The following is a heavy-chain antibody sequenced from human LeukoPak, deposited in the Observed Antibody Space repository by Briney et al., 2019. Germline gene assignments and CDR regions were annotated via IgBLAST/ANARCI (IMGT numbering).Heavy chain of an antibody. V-gene: IGHV1-8*03. CDR1: GYTFTSYD. D-gene: IGHD3-10*01. CDR3: ARGVGVRGVIITWFDP. J-gene: IGHJ5*02. CDR2: MNPNSGNT. Sequence: ASVKVSCKASGYTFTSYDINWVRQATGQGLEWMGWMNPNSGNTGYAQKFQGRVTITRNTSISTAYMELSSLRSEDTAVYYCARGVGVRGVIITWFDPWGQGTLVTVSS.